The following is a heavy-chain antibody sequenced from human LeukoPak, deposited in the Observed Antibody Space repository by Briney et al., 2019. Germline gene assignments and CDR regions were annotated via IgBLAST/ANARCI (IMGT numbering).Heavy chain of an antibody. CDR2: INHSGST. CDR3: ARGGYSFYAH. Sequence: SETLSLTCAVYGGSFSGYYWSWIRQPPGKGLEWIGEINHSGSTNYNPSLKSRVTISVDTSKNQFSLKLSSVTAADTAVYYCARGGYSFYAHWGQGTLVTVSS. J-gene: IGHJ4*02. CDR1: GGSFSGYY. V-gene: IGHV4-34*01. D-gene: IGHD5/OR15-5a*01.